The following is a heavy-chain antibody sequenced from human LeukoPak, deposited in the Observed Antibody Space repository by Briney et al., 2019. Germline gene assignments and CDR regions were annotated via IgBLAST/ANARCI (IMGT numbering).Heavy chain of an antibody. V-gene: IGHV3-48*01. J-gene: IGHJ4*02. Sequence: GGSLRLSCAASGFTFSSYEMNWVRQAPGKGLEWVSYISSSSSTIYYAGSVKGRFTISRDNAKNSLYLQMNSLRAEDTAVYYCARDIEWLVDYWGQGTLVTVSS. CDR2: ISSSSSTI. D-gene: IGHD6-19*01. CDR1: GFTFSSYE. CDR3: ARDIEWLVDY.